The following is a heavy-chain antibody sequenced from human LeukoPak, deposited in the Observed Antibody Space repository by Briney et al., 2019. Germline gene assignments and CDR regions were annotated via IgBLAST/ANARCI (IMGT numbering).Heavy chain of an antibody. J-gene: IGHJ4*02. CDR2: ISSSNSYI. CDR3: ARGDVADLYYFDY. D-gene: IGHD6-19*01. V-gene: IGHV3-21*01. Sequence: GGSLRLSCVASGFTFSTYNMNWVRQAPGKGLEWVSSISSSNSYIYYADSVKGRFTISRDNAKNSVYLQMNSLRAEDTAVYYCARGDVADLYYFDYWGQGTLVTVSS. CDR1: GFTFSTYN.